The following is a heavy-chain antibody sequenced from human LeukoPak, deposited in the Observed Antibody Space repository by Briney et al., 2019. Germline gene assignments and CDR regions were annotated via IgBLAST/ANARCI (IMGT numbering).Heavy chain of an antibody. Sequence: GGSLRLSCVASGFTFSSYSMNWVRQAPGKGLEWVSSFTSMSGTIYYADSVKGRFTISRDNAKNSLFLQMNSLRPEDTAVYYCAREAEAFDIWGQGTMVTVSS. V-gene: IGHV3-21*01. CDR3: AREAEAFDI. CDR2: FTSMSGTI. J-gene: IGHJ3*02. CDR1: GFTFSSYS.